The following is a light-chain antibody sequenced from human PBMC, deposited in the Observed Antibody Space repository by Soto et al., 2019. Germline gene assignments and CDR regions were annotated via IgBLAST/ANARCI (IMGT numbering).Light chain of an antibody. Sequence: QAVVTQEPSLTVSPGGTVTLTCGSSTGAVTSGHFPYWIQQRPGQAPRTMICDTNNKHSWTPARFSGSLLGGKAALTLSGAQPADEADYYCLLAYSGARIFGGGTKLTVL. CDR2: DTN. CDR3: LLAYSGARI. V-gene: IGLV7-46*01. CDR1: TGAVTSGHF. J-gene: IGLJ2*01.